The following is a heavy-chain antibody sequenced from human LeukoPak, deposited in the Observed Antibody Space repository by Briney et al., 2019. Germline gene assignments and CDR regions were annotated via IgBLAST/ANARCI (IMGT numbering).Heavy chain of an antibody. V-gene: IGHV3-53*01. D-gene: IGHD2-2*01. CDR3: ARSRYCSSTSCFHDAFDI. CDR1: GFTVSSNY. CDR2: IYSDGST. J-gene: IGHJ3*02. Sequence: GGSLRLSCAASGFTVSSNYMSWVRQAPGKGRECCSVIYSDGSTYYADSVKGRFTISRDNSKNTLYLQMNSLRVEDTAVYYCARSRYCSSTSCFHDAFDIWGQGTMVTVSS.